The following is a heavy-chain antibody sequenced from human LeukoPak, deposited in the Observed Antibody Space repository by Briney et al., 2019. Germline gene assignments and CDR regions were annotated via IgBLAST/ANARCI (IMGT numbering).Heavy chain of an antibody. CDR1: GGTFSSYA. V-gene: IGHV1-69*06. J-gene: IGHJ4*02. Sequence: GASVKVSCKASGGTFSSYAISWVRQAPGQGLEWMGGIIPIFGTANYAQKFQGRVTITADKSTSTAYMELSSLRSEDTAVYYCASTYCYDSSGYFHFDYWGQGTLVTVSS. CDR3: ASTYCYDSSGYFHFDY. D-gene: IGHD3-22*01. CDR2: IIPIFGTA.